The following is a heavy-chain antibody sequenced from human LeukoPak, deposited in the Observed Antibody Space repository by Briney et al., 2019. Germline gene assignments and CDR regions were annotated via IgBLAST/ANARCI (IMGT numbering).Heavy chain of an antibody. D-gene: IGHD2-21*02. CDR2: INTSDGGT. CDR1: XYMFXNXY. V-gene: IGHV1-46*01. J-gene: IGHJ4*02. CDR3: GRDDGYCGGDCYSGVDY. Sequence: XASXYMFXNXYMHWVRQAPGQGLEWMGVINTSDGGTSYAQKFQGRVTVTRDTSTSTVYMELSSLRSEDTAVYYCGRDDGYCGGDCYSGVDYWGQGTLVTVSS.